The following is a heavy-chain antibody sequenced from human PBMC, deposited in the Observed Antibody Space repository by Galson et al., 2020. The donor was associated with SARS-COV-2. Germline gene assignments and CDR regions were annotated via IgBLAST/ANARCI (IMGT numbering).Heavy chain of an antibody. CDR1: GGSISSYY. Sequence: ETSETLSLTCTVSGGSISSYYWSWIRQPPGKGLEWIGYIYYSGSTNYNPSLKSRVTISVDTSKNQFSLKLSSVTAADMAVYYCATTNGAAAGTGAYYYYGMDVWGQGTTVTVSS. CDR2: IYYSGST. D-gene: IGHD6-13*01. V-gene: IGHV4-59*01. J-gene: IGHJ6*02. CDR3: ATTNGAAAGTGAYYYYGMDV.